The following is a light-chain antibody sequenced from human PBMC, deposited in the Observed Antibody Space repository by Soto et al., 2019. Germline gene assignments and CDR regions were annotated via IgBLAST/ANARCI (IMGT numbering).Light chain of an antibody. CDR1: SSDVGGYNY. CDR2: DDS. CDR3: SSYTSSSSVV. J-gene: IGLJ2*01. V-gene: IGLV2-14*01. Sequence: QSALTQPASVSGSPGQSITISCTGTSSDVGGYNYVSWYQQHPGKAPKVMIYDDSNRPSGVSNRFSGSKSGNTASLTISGLQAEDEADYYCSSYTSSSSVVFGGGTKLTVL.